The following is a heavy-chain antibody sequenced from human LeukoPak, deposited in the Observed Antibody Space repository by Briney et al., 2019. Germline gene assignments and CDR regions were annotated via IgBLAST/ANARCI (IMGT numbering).Heavy chain of an antibody. J-gene: IGHJ6*02. CDR3: ARDRIQLSYYYYGMHV. CDR2: ISYDGSNK. CDR1: GXTFSSYA. Sequence: GRSLRLSCAASGXTFSSYAMHWVRQAPGKGLEWVTVISYDGSNKYYADSVKGRFTISRDNSKNTVYLQMNSLRAEDTAVYFCARDRIQLSYYYYGMHVWGQGTTVTVSS. D-gene: IGHD5-18*01. V-gene: IGHV3-30-3*01.